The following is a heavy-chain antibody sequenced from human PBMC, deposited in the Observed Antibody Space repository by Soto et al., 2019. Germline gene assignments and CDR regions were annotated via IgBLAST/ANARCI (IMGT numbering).Heavy chain of an antibody. Sequence: SETLSLTCAVYGGSFSGYYWSWIRQPPGKGLEWIGEINHSGSTNYNPSLKSRVTISVDTSKNKFSLKLSFVTAADTAVYYCARGILAELAAAGTYFDYWGQGTLVTVSS. J-gene: IGHJ4*02. CDR1: GGSFSGYY. D-gene: IGHD6-13*01. CDR3: ARGILAELAAAGTYFDY. CDR2: INHSGST. V-gene: IGHV4-34*01.